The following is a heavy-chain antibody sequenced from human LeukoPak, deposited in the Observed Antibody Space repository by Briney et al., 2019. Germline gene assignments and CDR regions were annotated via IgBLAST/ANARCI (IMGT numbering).Heavy chain of an antibody. CDR2: IASGGRSI. CDR3: ARDGYGDPDFDY. Sequence: PGGPLRLSCAASGFTFSSYEMNWVRQAPGKGLEWISYIASGGRSIYYADSVKGRFTISRDNAKNSLYLQMNSLRDEDTAVYYCARDGYGDPDFDYWGQGTLVTVSS. V-gene: IGHV3-48*03. CDR1: GFTFSSYE. J-gene: IGHJ4*02. D-gene: IGHD4-17*01.